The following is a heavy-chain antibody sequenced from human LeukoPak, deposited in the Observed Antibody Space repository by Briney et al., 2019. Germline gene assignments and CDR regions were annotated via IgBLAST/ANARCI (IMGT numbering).Heavy chain of an antibody. CDR2: IYYSGST. D-gene: IGHD3-9*01. V-gene: IGHV4-31*03. CDR1: GGSITRGGYY. J-gene: IGHJ4*02. CDR3: ARASYNLLTGSSYYFDY. Sequence: SETLSLTCTVSGGSITRGGYYWSWIRQHPGKGREWIGYIYYSGSTYYNPSLKSRVTISVDTSKNQFSLQPSPAPAADAVVYYCARASYNLLTGSSYYFDYWGQGTLVTVSS.